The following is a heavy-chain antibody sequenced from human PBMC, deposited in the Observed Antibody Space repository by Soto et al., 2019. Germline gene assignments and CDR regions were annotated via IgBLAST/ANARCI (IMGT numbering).Heavy chain of an antibody. CDR3: ARDEGYYDSSGYYYATYYFDY. D-gene: IGHD3-22*01. CDR1: GGTFSSYA. Sequence: GASVKVSCKASGGTFSSYAISWVRQAPGQGLEWMGGIIPIFGTANYAQKFQGRVTITADKSTSTAYMELISLRSEDTAVYYCARDEGYYDSSGYYYATYYFDYWGQGTLVTVSS. J-gene: IGHJ4*02. V-gene: IGHV1-69*06. CDR2: IIPIFGTA.